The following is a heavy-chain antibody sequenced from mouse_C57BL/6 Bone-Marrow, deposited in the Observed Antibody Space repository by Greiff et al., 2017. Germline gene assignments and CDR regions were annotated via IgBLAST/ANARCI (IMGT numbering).Heavy chain of an antibody. V-gene: IGHV1-26*01. CDR1: GYTFTDYY. CDR3: ARRTGKGDY. J-gene: IGHJ2*01. D-gene: IGHD4-1*01. Sequence: VQLQQSGPELVKPGASVKISCKASGYTFTDYYMNWVKQSHGKSLEWIGDINPNNGGTSYNQKFKGKATLTVDKSSSTAYMELRSLTSEDSAVYYCARRTGKGDYWGQGTTLTVSS. CDR2: INPNNGGT.